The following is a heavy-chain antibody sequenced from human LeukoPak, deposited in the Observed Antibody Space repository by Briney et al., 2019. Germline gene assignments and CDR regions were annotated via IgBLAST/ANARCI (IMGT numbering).Heavy chain of an antibody. CDR2: ISYDGSNK. J-gene: IGHJ4*02. CDR1: GFTFSSYG. D-gene: IGHD4/OR15-4a*01. V-gene: IGHV3-30*18. CDR3: AKDLRNGENYGFLDY. Sequence: GGSLRLSCAASGFTFSSYGMHWVRQAPGKGLEWVAVISYDGSNKYYADSVKGRFTISRDNSKNTLYLQMDSLRVEDTAIYYCAKDLRNGENYGFLDYWGQGTLVTVSS.